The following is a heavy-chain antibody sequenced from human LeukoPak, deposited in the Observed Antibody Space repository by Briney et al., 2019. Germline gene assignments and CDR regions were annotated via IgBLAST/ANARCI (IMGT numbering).Heavy chain of an antibody. V-gene: IGHV3-11*01. CDR1: GFTFSDYY. J-gene: IGHJ4*02. CDR3: ARVGRKGYDSSGYYLPPYFDY. Sequence: GGSLRLSCAASGFTFSDYYMSWIRQAPGKGLEWVSYISSSGSTIYYADSVKGRFTISRDNAKSSLYLQMNSLRAEDTAVYYCARVGRKGYDSSGYYLPPYFDYWGQGTLVTVSS. CDR2: ISSSGSTI. D-gene: IGHD3-22*01.